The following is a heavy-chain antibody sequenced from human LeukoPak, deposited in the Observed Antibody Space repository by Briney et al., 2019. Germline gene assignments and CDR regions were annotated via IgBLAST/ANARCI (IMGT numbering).Heavy chain of an antibody. CDR1: GGSFSGYH. CDR2: INHSGST. J-gene: IGHJ4*02. D-gene: IGHD5-18*01. CDR3: ASPGERGYSYGYGY. V-gene: IGHV4-34*01. Sequence: SETLSLTCAVYGGSFSGYHWSWIRQPPGKGLEWIGEINHSGSTNYNPSLKSRVTISVDTSKNQFSLKLSSVTAADTAVYYCASPGERGYSYGYGYWGQGTLVTVSS.